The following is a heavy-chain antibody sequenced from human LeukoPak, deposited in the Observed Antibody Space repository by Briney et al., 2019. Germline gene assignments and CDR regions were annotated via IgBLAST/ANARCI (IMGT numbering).Heavy chain of an antibody. V-gene: IGHV1-18*01. J-gene: IGHJ4*02. CDR3: ARRRIQLSPFDY. Sequence: ASVKVACKASGYTFTSYGISWVRQAPGQGLEWMGWISAYNGNTNYAQKLQGRVTMTTDTSTSTAYMELRSLRSGDTAVYYCARRRIQLSPFDYWGQGTLVTVSS. D-gene: IGHD5-18*01. CDR1: GYTFTSYG. CDR2: ISAYNGNT.